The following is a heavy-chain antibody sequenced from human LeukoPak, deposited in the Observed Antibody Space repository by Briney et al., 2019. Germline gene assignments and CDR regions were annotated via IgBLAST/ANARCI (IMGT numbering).Heavy chain of an antibody. D-gene: IGHD3-10*01. V-gene: IGHV3-7*01. CDR2: VEHDGSEE. J-gene: IGHJ5*02. Sequence: PGGSLRLSCGASGFTFSDYWMARVRQAPGKGLEWVANVEHDGSEEYYVDSVKGRFTISRDNAKNSLSLQMNSLRVEDTAVYYCARTITLVRALLLGFDRWGPGILVSVSS. CDR3: ARTITLVRALLLGFDR. CDR1: GFTFSDYW.